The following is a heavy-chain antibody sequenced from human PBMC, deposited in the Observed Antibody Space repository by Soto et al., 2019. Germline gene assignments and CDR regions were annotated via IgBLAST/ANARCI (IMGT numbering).Heavy chain of an antibody. J-gene: IGHJ6*03. CDR1: GGSISSYY. Sequence: QVQLQESGPGLVKPSETLSLTCTVSGGSISSYYWSWIRQPPGKGLEWIGYIYYSGSTNYNPSLKSRVTISVDTSKTQFSLKLSSVTAADTAVYYCARHSADYDFWSGYYKTDYYYYMDVWGKGTTVTVSS. D-gene: IGHD3-3*01. V-gene: IGHV4-59*08. CDR2: IYYSGST. CDR3: ARHSADYDFWSGYYKTDYYYYMDV.